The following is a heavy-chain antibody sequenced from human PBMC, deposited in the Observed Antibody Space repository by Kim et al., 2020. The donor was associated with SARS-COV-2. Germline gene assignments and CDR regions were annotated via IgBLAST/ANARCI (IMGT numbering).Heavy chain of an antibody. J-gene: IGHJ5*02. Sequence: NPSLKSRVTISVDTSKTQFSLKLSSVTAADTAVYYCARHSSYGDYSWFDPWGQGTLVTVSS. CDR3: ARHSSYGDYSWFDP. V-gene: IGHV4-59*08. D-gene: IGHD4-17*01.